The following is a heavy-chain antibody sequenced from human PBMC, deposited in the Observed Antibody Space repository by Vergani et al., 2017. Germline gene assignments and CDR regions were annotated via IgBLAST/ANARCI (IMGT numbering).Heavy chain of an antibody. CDR2: LCPSGST. D-gene: IGHD7-27*01. CDR3: ATGAGPFDI. Sequence: QVQLQESGPGLVKPSQTLSLPCTVSGGSISSYYWSWLRQPAGKGLEWIGRLCPSGSTNYKPSLKSRVTMSIDTSKNQFSLKLTSVTAADTAVYYCATGAGPFDIWGQGTLVTVSS. V-gene: IGHV4-4*07. J-gene: IGHJ4*02. CDR1: GGSISSYY.